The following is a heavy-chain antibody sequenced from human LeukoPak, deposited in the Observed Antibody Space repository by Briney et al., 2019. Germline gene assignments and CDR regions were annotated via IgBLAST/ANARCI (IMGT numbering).Heavy chain of an antibody. CDR2: IYYSGST. Sequence: SETLSLTCTVSGGSISSYYWSWIRQPPGKGLEWIGYIYYSGSTNYNPSLKSRVTISVDTSKNQFSLKLSSVTAADTAVYYCARSYSSSSYYFDYWGQGTLVTVSS. D-gene: IGHD6-13*01. CDR1: GGSISSYY. CDR3: ARSYSSSSYYFDY. J-gene: IGHJ4*02. V-gene: IGHV4-59*01.